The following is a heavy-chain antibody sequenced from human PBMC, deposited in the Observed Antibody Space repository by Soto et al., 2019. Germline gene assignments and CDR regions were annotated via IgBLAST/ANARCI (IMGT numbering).Heavy chain of an antibody. CDR1: SGSISSSNYY. D-gene: IGHD3-10*01. CDR3: ARHNVVRGTYIVIFDY. CDR2: INYSGRT. J-gene: IGHJ4*02. V-gene: IGHV4-39*01. Sequence: SETLSLTCTVSSGSISSSNYYWGWIRQPPGKGLEWIGSINYSGRTYYISSLKSRVTISVDTSKNQFSLKLSSLTAADTAVYYCARHNVVRGTYIVIFDYWGQGALVTVSS.